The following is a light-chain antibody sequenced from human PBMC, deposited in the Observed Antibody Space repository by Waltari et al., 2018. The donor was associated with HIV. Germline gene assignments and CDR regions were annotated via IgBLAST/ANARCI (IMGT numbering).Light chain of an antibody. CDR1: SNDVGDYNY. V-gene: IGLV2-14*01. J-gene: IGLJ3*02. Sequence: QSALTQPPSVSGSPGRSITISFAGTSNDVGDYNYVYWYQPHPGKAPTLVISGVSNRPSGISCRFSGSKSGTTASLTISGLQADDEADYYCSSHTTANTRVFGGGTKLTVL. CDR2: GVS. CDR3: SSHTTANTRV.